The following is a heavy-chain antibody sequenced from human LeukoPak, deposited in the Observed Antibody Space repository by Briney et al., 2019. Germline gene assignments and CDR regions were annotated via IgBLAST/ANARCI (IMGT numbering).Heavy chain of an antibody. CDR1: GGSISSGGYY. CDR2: IFYSGST. Sequence: PSETRSLTCPLSGGSISSGGYYWTWIRQQPGKGLDGIGYIFYSGSTYYNPSLKSRVTISVAASKNQFSLKLSSVTASDTAVYYCASTSGSAPLRDLDYWGQGTLVTVSS. D-gene: IGHD1-26*01. CDR3: ASTSGSAPLRDLDY. J-gene: IGHJ4*02. V-gene: IGHV4-31*03.